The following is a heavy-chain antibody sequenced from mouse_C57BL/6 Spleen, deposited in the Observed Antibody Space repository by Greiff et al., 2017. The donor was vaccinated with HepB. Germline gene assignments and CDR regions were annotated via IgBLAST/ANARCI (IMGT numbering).Heavy chain of an antibody. CDR2: IDPSDSYT. V-gene: IGHV1-69*01. CDR3: ARRAGSSYIDY. Sequence: QVQLKQPGAELVMPGASVKLSCKASGYTFTSYWMHWVKQRPGQGLEWIGEIDPSDSYTNYNQKFKGKSTLTVDKSSSTAYMQLSSLTSEDSAVYYCARRAGSSYIDYWGQGTTLTVSS. D-gene: IGHD1-1*01. J-gene: IGHJ2*01. CDR1: GYTFTSYW.